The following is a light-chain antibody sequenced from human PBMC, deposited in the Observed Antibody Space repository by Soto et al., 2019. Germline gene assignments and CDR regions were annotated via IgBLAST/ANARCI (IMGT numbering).Light chain of an antibody. V-gene: IGKV1-39*01. Sequence: DIQMTQSPSSLSASVGDRVSITCRASQSISSYLNWYQQKPGKAPKLLIYDASSLQSGVPSRFSGSGSGTDFTLTISSLQYEDFLTSYCQQSYSTHPWTFGQGTKVEIK. CDR2: DAS. CDR3: QQSYSTHPWT. CDR1: QSISSY. J-gene: IGKJ1*01.